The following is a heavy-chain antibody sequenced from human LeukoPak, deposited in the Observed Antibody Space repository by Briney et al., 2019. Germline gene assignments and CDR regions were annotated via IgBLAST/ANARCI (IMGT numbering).Heavy chain of an antibody. D-gene: IGHD3-10*01. CDR1: RFTVSSNY. CDR2: IYSGGST. Sequence: GGSLRLSCAASRFTVSSNYMSWVRQAPGKGLEWVSVIYSGGSTYYADSVKGRFTISRDNSKNTLYLQMNSLRAEDTAVYYCARRSPTMGYYYGMDVWGQGTTVTVSS. J-gene: IGHJ6*02. V-gene: IGHV3-53*01. CDR3: ARRSPTMGYYYGMDV.